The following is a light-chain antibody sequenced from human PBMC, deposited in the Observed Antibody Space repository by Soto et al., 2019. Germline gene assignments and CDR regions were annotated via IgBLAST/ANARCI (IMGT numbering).Light chain of an antibody. CDR2: SAS. Sequence: EIARTQSPANLSVSPGERATLSCRASQSISTELAWSQQIPGQPPRLLIYSASTSATGVPARFTGSGSGSEFTLTISGLQSEYFAIYYCQQGHKWPLTFGQGTRLEI. J-gene: IGKJ2*01. CDR1: QSISTE. CDR3: QQGHKWPLT. V-gene: IGKV3-15*01.